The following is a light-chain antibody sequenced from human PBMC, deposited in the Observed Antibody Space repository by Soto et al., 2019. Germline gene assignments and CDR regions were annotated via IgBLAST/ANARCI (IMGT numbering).Light chain of an antibody. V-gene: IGKV3-15*01. CDR1: QSVSSN. J-gene: IGKJ1*01. CDR2: GAS. Sequence: EIVMTQSPATLSVSPGERATLSCRASQSVSSNLAWYQQKPGQAPRLLIYGASTRATGIPARFSGSGSGTEFTLTISSLQSEDFATYYCQQYNSYEWTFGQGTKVEIK. CDR3: QQYNSYEWT.